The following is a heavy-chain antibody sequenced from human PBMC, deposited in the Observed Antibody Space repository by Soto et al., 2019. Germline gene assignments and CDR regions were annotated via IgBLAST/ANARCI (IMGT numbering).Heavy chain of an antibody. Sequence: EVQLLESGGGLVQPGGSLRLSCAASGFTFSSCAMSWVRQAPGKGLEWVSAISGSGGSTYYADSVKGRFTISRDNSKNTLYLQMNSLRAEDTAVYYACRYVSGSYYYYYYYGMDVWGQGTTVTVSS. CDR2: ISGSGGST. D-gene: IGHD3-16*01. V-gene: IGHV3-23*01. CDR1: GFTFSSCA. CDR3: CRYVSGSYYYYYYYGMDV. J-gene: IGHJ6*02.